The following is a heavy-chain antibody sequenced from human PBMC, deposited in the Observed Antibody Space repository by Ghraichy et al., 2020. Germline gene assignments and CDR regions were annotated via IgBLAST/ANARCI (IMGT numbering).Heavy chain of an antibody. V-gene: IGHV4-39*07. CDR3: ARGGWSPFDY. J-gene: IGHJ4*02. CDR2: IYYSGST. CDR1: GGSISSSSYY. Sequence: TLSLTCTVSGGSISSSSYYWGWIRQPPGKGLEWIGSIYYSGSTYYNPSLKSRVTISVDTSKNQFSLKLSSVTAADTAVYYCARGGWSPFDYWGQGTLVTVSS. D-gene: IGHD6-19*01.